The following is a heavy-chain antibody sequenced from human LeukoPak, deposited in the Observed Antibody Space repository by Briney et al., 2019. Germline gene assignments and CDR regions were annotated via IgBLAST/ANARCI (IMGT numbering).Heavy chain of an antibody. D-gene: IGHD4-23*01. Sequence: GGSLRLSCAASGFTFDDYGMHWVRQAPGKGLEWVSFIGYEGVHKYYADSVKGRFTISKDNSKATLYLQMNSLRPEDTAVYYCAKDLHGGYSSDYWGQGTLVTVFS. CDR1: GFTFDDYG. J-gene: IGHJ4*02. CDR2: IGYEGVHK. CDR3: AKDLHGGYSSDY. V-gene: IGHV3-30*02.